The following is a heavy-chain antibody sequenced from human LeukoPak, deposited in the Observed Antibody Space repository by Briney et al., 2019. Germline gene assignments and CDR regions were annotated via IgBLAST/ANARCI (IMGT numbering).Heavy chain of an antibody. V-gene: IGHV3-49*03. J-gene: IGHJ3*02. CDR2: IRSKTYGGTT. D-gene: IGHD2-2*01. CDR3: AKDLDYYCSSTSCRIGDAFDI. Sequence: GGSLRLSCIASGFTFGDYTISWFRQAPGKGLEWVGFIRSKTYGGTTEDAASVNGRFTISRDDSRSIAYLQMNSLRAEDTAVYYCAKDLDYYCSSTSCRIGDAFDIWGQGTMVTVSS. CDR1: GFTFGDYT.